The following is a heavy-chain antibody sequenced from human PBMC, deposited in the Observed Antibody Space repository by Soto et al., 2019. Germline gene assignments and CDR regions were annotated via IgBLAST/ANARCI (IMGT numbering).Heavy chain of an antibody. CDR3: ARGVVVVAAPGHYYYGMAV. D-gene: IGHD2-15*01. J-gene: IGHJ6*02. V-gene: IGHV1-69*13. Sequence: SVKVSCKASGGTFSSYAISWVRQAPGQGLEWMGGIIPIFGTANYAQKFQGRVTITADESTSTAYMELSSLRSEDTAVYYCARGVVVVAAPGHYYYGMAVWGQGTTVTVSS. CDR2: IIPIFGTA. CDR1: GGTFSSYA.